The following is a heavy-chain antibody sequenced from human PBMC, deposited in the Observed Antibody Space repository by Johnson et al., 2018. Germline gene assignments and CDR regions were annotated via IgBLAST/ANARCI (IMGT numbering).Heavy chain of an antibody. CDR3: ARRVELLVNSEYYYMDV. J-gene: IGHJ6*03. CDR2: MSYDGINK. D-gene: IGHD3-3*01. V-gene: IGHV3-30-3*01. CDR1: GFTFSSYA. Sequence: QVQLVESGGGVVQPGRSLRLSCAASGFTFSSYAMHWVRQAPGKGLEWVSVMSYDGINKYYTDSVKGRFTISRDNSKNTLYLQMNSLKAEDTAVYYCARRVELLVNSEYYYMDVWGKGTSVTVSS.